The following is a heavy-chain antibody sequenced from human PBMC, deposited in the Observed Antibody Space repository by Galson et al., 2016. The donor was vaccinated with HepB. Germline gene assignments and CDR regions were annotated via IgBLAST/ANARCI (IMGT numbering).Heavy chain of an antibody. Sequence: SETLSLTCAVSSGSISSSTYYWGWIRQPPGKGLEWIGSIFYSGITYYNPSLTSRVTISLDTSKNQVSLRLSSVTAADTALYYCARDMVRGSGSYYYYYGLDVWGQGTTVTVSS. J-gene: IGHJ6*02. V-gene: IGHV4-39*07. D-gene: IGHD2-15*01. CDR3: ARDMVRGSGSYYYYYGLDV. CDR1: SGSISSSTYY. CDR2: IFYSGIT.